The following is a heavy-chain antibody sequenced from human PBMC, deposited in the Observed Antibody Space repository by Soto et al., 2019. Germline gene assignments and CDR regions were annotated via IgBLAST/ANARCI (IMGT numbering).Heavy chain of an antibody. Sequence: PGGSLRLSCAASGFTVSSNYMSWVRQAPGKGLEWVSVIYSGGSTYYADSVKGRFTISRDNSKNTLYLQMNSLRAEDTAVYYCARGYYDSSGYYSSIDYWGQGTLVTVSS. CDR1: GFTVSSNY. J-gene: IGHJ4*02. D-gene: IGHD3-22*01. CDR2: IYSGGST. CDR3: ARGYYDSSGYYSSIDY. V-gene: IGHV3-53*01.